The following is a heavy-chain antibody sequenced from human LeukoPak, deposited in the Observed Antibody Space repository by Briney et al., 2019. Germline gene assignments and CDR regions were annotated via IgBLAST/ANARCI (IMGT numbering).Heavy chain of an antibody. Sequence: PSETLSLTCAVYGGSFSGYYWSWIRQPPGKGLEWIGYIHYSGSTSYNPSLRSRVTISVDTSKNQFSLKLSSVTAADTAVYFCARHGCGGDCPFDYWGQGTLVTVSS. D-gene: IGHD2-21*02. J-gene: IGHJ4*02. V-gene: IGHV4-59*08. CDR3: ARHGCGGDCPFDY. CDR2: IHYSGST. CDR1: GGSFSGYY.